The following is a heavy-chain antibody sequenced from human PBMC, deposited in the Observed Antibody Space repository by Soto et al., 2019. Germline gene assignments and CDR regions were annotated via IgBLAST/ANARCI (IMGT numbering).Heavy chain of an antibody. Sequence: QVQLVQSGAEVKKPGASVKVSCKASGNTFTRYYMHWVRQAPGQGLEWMGMISPGGDRTTYAQKFQGRVTMTRDTSTSTVYMKLSSLKSEDTAVYYCARGAYCGGDCYDYWGQGTLVTVSS. CDR1: GNTFTRYY. CDR3: ARGAYCGGDCYDY. V-gene: IGHV1-46*03. D-gene: IGHD2-21*01. J-gene: IGHJ4*02. CDR2: ISPGGDRT.